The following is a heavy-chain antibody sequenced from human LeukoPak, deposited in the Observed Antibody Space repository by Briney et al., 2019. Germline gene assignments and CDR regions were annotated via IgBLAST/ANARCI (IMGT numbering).Heavy chain of an antibody. CDR1: GGTFSSYA. V-gene: IGHV1-46*01. J-gene: IGHJ6*02. Sequence: GASVKVSCKASGGTFSSYAISWVRQAPGQGLEWMGIINPSGGSTSYAQKFQGRVTMTRNTSISTAYMELSSLRSEDTAVYYCARRGYYYGSGSYGGLYYYYGMDVWGQGTTVTVSS. D-gene: IGHD3-10*01. CDR3: ARRGYYYGSGSYGGLYYYYGMDV. CDR2: INPSGGST.